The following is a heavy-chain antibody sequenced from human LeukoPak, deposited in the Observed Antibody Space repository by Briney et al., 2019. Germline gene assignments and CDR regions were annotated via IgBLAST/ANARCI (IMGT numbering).Heavy chain of an antibody. CDR3: AKEAAAGGFDY. J-gene: IGHJ4*02. CDR2: ISYDGSNK. D-gene: IGHD6-13*01. Sequence: GRSLRLSCAASGFTFSSYGMQWVRQAPGKGLEWVAVISYDGSNKYYADSVKGRFTISRDNSKNTLYLQMNSLRAEDTAVYYCAKEAAAGGFDYWGQGTLVTVSS. CDR1: GFTFSSYG. V-gene: IGHV3-30*18.